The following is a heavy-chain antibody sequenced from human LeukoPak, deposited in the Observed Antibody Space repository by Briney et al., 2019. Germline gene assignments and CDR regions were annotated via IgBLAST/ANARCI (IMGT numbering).Heavy chain of an antibody. CDR3: AKNGDRGAYCTGGTCYPYFYYYMDV. D-gene: IGHD2-15*01. Sequence: GGSLRLSCATSGFTFSSYAMSWVRQAPGKGLEWVSAISGSGGSTYYADSVKGRFTISRDNSKNTLYLQMNSLRAEDTAIYYCAKNGDRGAYCTGGTCYPYFYYYMDVWGKGTTVTI. V-gene: IGHV3-23*01. CDR1: GFTFSSYA. J-gene: IGHJ6*03. CDR2: ISGSGGST.